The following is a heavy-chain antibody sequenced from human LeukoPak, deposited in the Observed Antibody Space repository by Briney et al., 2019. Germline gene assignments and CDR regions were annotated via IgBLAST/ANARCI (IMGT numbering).Heavy chain of an antibody. CDR3: ARRLWSTFDGMDV. Sequence: GGSLRLSCAATGFTFSSYAMSWARQAPGKGLEWVSAISGSGAGTYYVDSVKGRFTISRDNSKNTLYLQMNSLRAEDTAVYYCARRLWSTFDGMDVWGQGTTVTVSS. CDR2: ISGSGAGT. CDR1: GFTFSSYA. D-gene: IGHD5-18*01. J-gene: IGHJ6*02. V-gene: IGHV3-23*01.